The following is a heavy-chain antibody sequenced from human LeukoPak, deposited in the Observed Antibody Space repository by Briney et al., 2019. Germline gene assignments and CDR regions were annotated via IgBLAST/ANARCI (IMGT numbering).Heavy chain of an antibody. Sequence: SETLSLTCTVSGGSISGSSYYWGWIRQPPGKGLEWIGSIYYSGSTYYNPSLKSRVTISVDTSKNQFSLKLSSVTAADTAVYYCARRLLGGGFGAPYNWFDPWGQGTLVTVSS. D-gene: IGHD3-10*01. CDR2: IYYSGST. CDR3: ARRLLGGGFGAPYNWFDP. V-gene: IGHV4-39*01. CDR1: GGSISGSSYY. J-gene: IGHJ5*02.